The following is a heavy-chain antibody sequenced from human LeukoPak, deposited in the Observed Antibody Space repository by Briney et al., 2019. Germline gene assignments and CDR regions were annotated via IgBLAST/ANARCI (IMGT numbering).Heavy chain of an antibody. CDR3: ARSATVTTREFDY. D-gene: IGHD4-17*01. Sequence: SETLSLTCAVYGRSFSGYYWSWIRQPPGKGLEWIGYIYYSGSTNYNPSLKSRVTISVDTSKNQFSLKLSSVTAADTAVYYCARSATVTTREFDYWGQGTLVTVSS. CDR1: GRSFSGYY. J-gene: IGHJ4*02. V-gene: IGHV4-59*01. CDR2: IYYSGST.